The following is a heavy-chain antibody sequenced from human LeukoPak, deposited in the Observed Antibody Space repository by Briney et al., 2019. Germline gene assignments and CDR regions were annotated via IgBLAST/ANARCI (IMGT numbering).Heavy chain of an antibody. V-gene: IGHV1-69*06. CDR3: ARGLRYYDSSGYYQN. CDR1: GGTFSSYA. D-gene: IGHD3-22*01. CDR2: IIPIFGTA. J-gene: IGHJ4*02. Sequence: SVKVSCKASGGTFSSYAISWVRQAPGQGLEWMGGIIPIFGTANYAQKFQGRVTITADKSTSTAYMELSSLRSEDTAVYYCARGLRYYDSSGYYQNWGQGTLVTVSS.